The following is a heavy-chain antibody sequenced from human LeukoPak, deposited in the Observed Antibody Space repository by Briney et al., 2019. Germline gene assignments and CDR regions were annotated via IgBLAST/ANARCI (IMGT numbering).Heavy chain of an antibody. D-gene: IGHD3-9*01. Sequence: GGSLRLSCGASGFIFRNYAMSWVRQAPGKGLEWVSAITGSGDSTYYAGSVKGRFTISRDNSKNTLYVEMNTLRAEDTAVYYCAKWGDYDILTGYYVSDFWGQGTLVTVSS. CDR1: GFIFRNYA. CDR3: AKWGDYDILTGYYVSDF. CDR2: ITGSGDST. J-gene: IGHJ4*02. V-gene: IGHV3-23*01.